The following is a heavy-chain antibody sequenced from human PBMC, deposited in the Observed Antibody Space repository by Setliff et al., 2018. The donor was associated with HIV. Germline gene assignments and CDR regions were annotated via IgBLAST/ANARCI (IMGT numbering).Heavy chain of an antibody. V-gene: IGHV3-53*01. D-gene: IGHD2-2*01. J-gene: IGHJ4*02. CDR1: GFTVSTNY. CDR3: ARDRGLGYCTGTTCSRVYLDS. Sequence: LRLSCAASGFTVSTNYLNWVRQAPGKGLEWVSVIYSGGATYYADSVKGRFTISRDNSKNTLSLQMNSLRAEDTGVYYCARDRGLGYCTGTTCSRVYLDSWGQGTLVTVSS. CDR2: IYSGGAT.